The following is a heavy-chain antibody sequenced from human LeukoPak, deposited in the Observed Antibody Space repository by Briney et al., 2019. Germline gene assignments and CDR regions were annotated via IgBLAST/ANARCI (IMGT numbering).Heavy chain of an antibody. CDR1: GFTFSTFA. D-gene: IGHD1-7*01. J-gene: IGHJ4*02. CDR2: ITGVGDTT. Sequence: GGSLRLSCAASGFTFSTFAMSWVRQDPGRGLEWVSSITGVGDTTYYPESVKGRFTISRDNSKSTLYLQMNSLRVEDTAVYFCVRDRNYFEALQRSYWGQGTLVAVSS. V-gene: IGHV3-23*01. CDR3: VRDRNYFEALQRSY.